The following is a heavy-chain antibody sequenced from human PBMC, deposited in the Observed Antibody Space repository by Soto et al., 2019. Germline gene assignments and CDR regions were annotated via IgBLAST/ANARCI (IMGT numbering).Heavy chain of an antibody. CDR2: IYSDGTT. CDR3: AILSN. CDR1: GFTVSSNY. V-gene: IGHV3-53*02. D-gene: IGHD6-6*01. Sequence: EVQLVETGGGLIQPGGSLRLSCAASGFTVSSNYMNWVRQAPGKGLEWLSIIYSDGTTYYADSVKGRFTISRDNFKNTLYLQMNNLRAEDTAVYYCAILSNWGQGTLVTVSP. J-gene: IGHJ4*02.